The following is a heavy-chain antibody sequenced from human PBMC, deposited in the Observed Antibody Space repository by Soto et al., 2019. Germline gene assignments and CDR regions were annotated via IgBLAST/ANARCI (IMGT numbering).Heavy chain of an antibody. V-gene: IGHV3-23*01. J-gene: IGHJ4*02. Sequence: EVQLLESGGGLIQPGGSLRLSCEASGFTFSNYGMTWVRLAPGKGLEWVSTISGSGGRTFYADPVKGRFTISRDNSKNTLYLQMNSLRAEDTAVYYCAKEMIASTWADCFDYWGQGTLVTVSS. CDR3: AKEMIASTWADCFDY. CDR1: GFTFSNYG. CDR2: ISGSGGRT. D-gene: IGHD2-21*01.